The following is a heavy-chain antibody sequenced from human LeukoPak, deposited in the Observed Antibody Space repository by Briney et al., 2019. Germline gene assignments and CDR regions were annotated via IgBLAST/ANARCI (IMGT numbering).Heavy chain of an antibody. D-gene: IGHD3-3*01. J-gene: IGHJ5*02. CDR3: ARDLELQYEFWSGYYTSHVP. CDR1: GLTFSSYA. Sequence: TGGSLRLSCAASGLTFSSYAMHWVRQAPGKGLEWVAVIGYDGSIKYYADSVKCRFTISRDNSRTTLYLQLNSLRAEDTAGYYFARDLELQYEFWSGYYTSHVPWGQGTLVTVSS. CDR2: IGYDGSIK. V-gene: IGHV3-30-3*01.